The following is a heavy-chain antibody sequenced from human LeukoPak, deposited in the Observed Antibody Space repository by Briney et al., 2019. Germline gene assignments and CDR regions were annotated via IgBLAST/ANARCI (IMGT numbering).Heavy chain of an antibody. CDR3: ARSSKPDY. CDR2: IYYSGST. D-gene: IGHD2-2*01. CDR1: GGSISHYY. J-gene: IGHJ4*02. Sequence: PSETLSLTCTVSGGSISHYYWSWIRQPPGKGLEWIGYIYYSGSTNYNPSLKSRVTISVDTSKNQFSLKLRSVSAADTAVYYCARSSKPDYWGQGTLVTVSS. V-gene: IGHV4-59*01.